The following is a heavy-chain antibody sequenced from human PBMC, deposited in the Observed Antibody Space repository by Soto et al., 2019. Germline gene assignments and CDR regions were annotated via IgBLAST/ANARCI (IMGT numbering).Heavy chain of an antibody. J-gene: IGHJ3*02. V-gene: IGHV5-10-1*01. CDR2: IGPSDSYT. Sequence: PGESLKISCKGSGYSFTSYWISWVRQMPGKGLEWMGRIGPSDSYTNYSPSFQGHVTISADKSISTAYLQWSSLKASDTAMYYCARLLHYDSSGYYPPSGAFDIWGQGTMVTVSS. CDR3: ARLLHYDSSGYYPPSGAFDI. CDR1: GYSFTSYW. D-gene: IGHD3-22*01.